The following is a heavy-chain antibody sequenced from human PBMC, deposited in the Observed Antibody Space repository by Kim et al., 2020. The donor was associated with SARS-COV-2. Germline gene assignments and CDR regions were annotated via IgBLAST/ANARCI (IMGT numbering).Heavy chain of an antibody. CDR1: GFTFSSYT. J-gene: IGHJ4*02. V-gene: IGHV3-30-3*01. D-gene: IGHD4-4*01. CDR3: ARDLSGNYGDY. Sequence: GGSLRLSCAASGFTFSSYTMHWVRQAPGKGLEWVGVISYDGSNDYYADSVKGRFTISRDNSRNTLYLQMNSLRAEDTALYYCARDLSGNYGDYWGQGTLVTVSS. CDR2: ISYDGSND.